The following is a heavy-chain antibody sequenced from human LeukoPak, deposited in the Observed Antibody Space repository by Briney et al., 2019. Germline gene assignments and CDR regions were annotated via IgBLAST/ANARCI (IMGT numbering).Heavy chain of an antibody. V-gene: IGHV4-38-2*02. D-gene: IGHD1-26*01. CDR2: IYHSGST. CDR3: ASEDGELLSRGYYV. J-gene: IGHJ6*04. Sequence: PSETLSLTCTVSGYSISSGYYWGWIRPSPGKGLEWIGSIYHSGSTYYNPSLKSRVTISVDTSKNQFSLKVSSVTAADTAVYYCASEDGELLSRGYYVWGKGTTVTVSS. CDR1: GYSISSGYY.